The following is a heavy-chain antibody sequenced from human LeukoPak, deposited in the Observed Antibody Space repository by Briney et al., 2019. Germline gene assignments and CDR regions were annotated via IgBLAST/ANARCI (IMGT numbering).Heavy chain of an antibody. CDR1: GFTFSGYS. D-gene: IGHD6-13*01. J-gene: IGHJ4*02. V-gene: IGHV3-48*02. CDR3: ARAAYSSSPDY. Sequence: GGSLRLSCAASGFTFSGYSMNWVRQVPGKGLEWVSYIGPSSNAIHYPDSVKGRFTISRDNAKNSLYPQMNSLRDEDTAVYYCARAAYSSSPDYWGQGTLVTVSS. CDR2: IGPSSNAI.